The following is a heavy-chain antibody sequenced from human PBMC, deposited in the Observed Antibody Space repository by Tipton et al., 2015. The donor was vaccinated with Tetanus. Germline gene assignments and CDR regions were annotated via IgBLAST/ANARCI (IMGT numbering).Heavy chain of an antibody. CDR3: AKGDTYCSGGSCYQYYYMDV. CDR2: TSATGGTK. Sequence: SLRLSCGGSGFTFSSYAMHWVRQAPGKGLEWVSVTSATGGTKYYADSVKGRFIISRDNSKNTLYLQMNSLSAADTAVYYCAKGDTYCSGGSCYQYYYMDVWGKGTTVTVSS. CDR1: GFTFSSYA. V-gene: IGHV3-23*01. J-gene: IGHJ6*03. D-gene: IGHD2-15*01.